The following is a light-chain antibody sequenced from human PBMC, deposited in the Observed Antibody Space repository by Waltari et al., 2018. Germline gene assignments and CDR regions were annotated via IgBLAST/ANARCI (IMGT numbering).Light chain of an antibody. CDR1: QSISSY. J-gene: IGKJ4*01. V-gene: IGKV1-39*01. CDR3: QQSYSTLLT. CDR2: AAS. Sequence: DIQMTQSPSSLSASVGDRVTITCRASQSISSYLNWYQQKPGKAPKLLIYAASSLQSVVPSRFSGSGSGTDFTLTISSLQPEDFATYYCQQSYSTLLTFGGGTKVEIK.